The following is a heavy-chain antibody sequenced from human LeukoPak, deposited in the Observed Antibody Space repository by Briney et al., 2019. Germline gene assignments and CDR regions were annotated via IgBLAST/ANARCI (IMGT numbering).Heavy chain of an antibody. CDR3: ARLISGSYPHKYHFDY. Sequence: SETLSLTCTVSGGSISSSSYYWGWIRQPPGKGLEWIGSIYYSGSTYYNPSLKSRVTISVDTSKNQFSLKLSSVTAADTAVYYCARLISGSYPHKYHFDYWGQGTLVTVSS. CDR2: IYYSGST. D-gene: IGHD1-26*01. J-gene: IGHJ4*02. CDR1: GGSISSSSYY. V-gene: IGHV4-39*01.